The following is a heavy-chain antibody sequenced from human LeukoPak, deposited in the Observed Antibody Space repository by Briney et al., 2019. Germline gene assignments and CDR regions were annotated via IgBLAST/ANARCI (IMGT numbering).Heavy chain of an antibody. J-gene: IGHJ4*02. Sequence: GGSLRLSCAASGFTFSNYAMSWVRQAPGKGLEWVSGISDSGTSTYYADSVKGRFTISRDNAKNTLYLQMNSLRAEDTAVYFCVRDGQGSTPLDYWGQGTLVTVSS. CDR1: GFTFSNYA. D-gene: IGHD1-26*01. V-gene: IGHV3-23*01. CDR2: ISDSGTST. CDR3: VRDGQGSTPLDY.